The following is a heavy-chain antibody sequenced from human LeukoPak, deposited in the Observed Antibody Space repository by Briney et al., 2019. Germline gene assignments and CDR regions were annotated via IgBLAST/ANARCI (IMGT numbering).Heavy chain of an antibody. Sequence: PSETLSLTCAVYGGSFSGYYWSWIRQPPGKGLEWIGEINHSGSTNYNPSLKSRVTISVDTSKNQFSLKLSSVTAADTAVYYCAREEYSSSVDYWGQGTLVTVSS. CDR2: INHSGST. D-gene: IGHD6-6*01. CDR1: GGSFSGYY. CDR3: AREEYSSSVDY. J-gene: IGHJ4*02. V-gene: IGHV4-34*01.